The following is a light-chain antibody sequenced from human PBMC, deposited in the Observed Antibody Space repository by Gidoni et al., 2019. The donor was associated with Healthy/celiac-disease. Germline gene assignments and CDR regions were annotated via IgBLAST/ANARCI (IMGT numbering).Light chain of an antibody. J-gene: IGKJ5*01. V-gene: IGKV3-11*01. CDR3: QQRSKWPPIT. CDR1: QSVSSY. CDR2: DAS. Sequence: DIVLTQSPATLSLSPGERATLSCRASQSVSSYLVWYQQKPGQAPRLLIYDASNRATGIPARFSGSGSGTDFTLTISSLEPEDFGVYYCQQRSKWPPITFGQGTRLEIK.